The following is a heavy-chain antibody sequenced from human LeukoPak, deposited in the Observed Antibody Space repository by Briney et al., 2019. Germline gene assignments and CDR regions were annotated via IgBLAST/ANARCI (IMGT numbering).Heavy chain of an antibody. CDR1: GGTFSSYA. Sequence: SVKVSCKASGGTFSSYAISWVRQAPGQGLEWMGGIIPIFGTANYAQKFQGRVTITADESTSTAYMELSSLRSEDTAVYYCASGPRRQPHIAAVIDYWGQGALVTVSS. CDR3: ASGPRRQPHIAAVIDY. D-gene: IGHD6-13*01. J-gene: IGHJ4*02. CDR2: IIPIFGTA. V-gene: IGHV1-69*01.